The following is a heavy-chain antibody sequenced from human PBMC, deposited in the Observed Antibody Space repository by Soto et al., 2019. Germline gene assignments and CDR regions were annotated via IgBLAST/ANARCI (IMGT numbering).Heavy chain of an antibody. CDR3: CTPPGPASRRTRCHVDY. J-gene: IGHJ4*02. CDR2: IYYDART. Sequence: SETLSLTCTVSGGSIRSSSYYWGWIRQPPGEGLEWIGGIYYDARTYYNPSLKSRLTISVDTSKNHFSLRLSSVTAADTAVYYCCTPPGPASRRTRCHVDYWGQGTLVTVSS. D-gene: IGHD2-2*01. CDR1: GGSIRSSSYY. V-gene: IGHV4-39*02.